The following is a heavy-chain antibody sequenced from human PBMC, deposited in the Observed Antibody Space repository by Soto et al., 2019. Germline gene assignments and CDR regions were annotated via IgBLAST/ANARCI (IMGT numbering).Heavy chain of an antibody. CDR2: INYSGTT. J-gene: IGHJ4*02. D-gene: IGHD5-18*01. CDR1: GGSIRGYY. Sequence: TLSLTCTVSGGSIRGYYWTWIRQPPGKGLEWVGYINYSGTTKYNASLNNRVSISVDRTQNQISLRLTSVTAADTAVYYCAREVASYVSTYFDYWGQGTLVTVSS. CDR3: AREVASYVSTYFDY. V-gene: IGHV4-59*01.